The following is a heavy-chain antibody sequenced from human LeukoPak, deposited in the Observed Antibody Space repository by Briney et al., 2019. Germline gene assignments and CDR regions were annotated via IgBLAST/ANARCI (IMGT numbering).Heavy chain of an antibody. V-gene: IGHV3-30*18. CDR3: AKGSIAVAGFDY. Sequence: GGSLRLSCAASGFTFSSYGMHWVRQAPGKGLEWVAVISYDGSNKYYADSVKGRFTISRDNSKNTLYLQMSSLRAEDTAVYYCAKGSIAVAGFDYWGQGTLVTVSS. CDR1: GFTFSSYG. D-gene: IGHD6-19*01. CDR2: ISYDGSNK. J-gene: IGHJ4*02.